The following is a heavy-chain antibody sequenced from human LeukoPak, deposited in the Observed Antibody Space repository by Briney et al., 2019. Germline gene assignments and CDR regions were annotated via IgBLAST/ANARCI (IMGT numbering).Heavy chain of an antibody. CDR1: GFTFSSSA. CDR3: AKDRTVGASYWYFDL. V-gene: IGHV3-23*01. Sequence: GGSLRLSCAASGFTFSSSAMSWVRQVPGKGLEWVSGISASGGSTYYADSVRGRFTISRDSSKDTLFLHMNTLRAEDTAIYYCAKDRTVGASYWYFDLWGRGTLVTVSS. D-gene: IGHD1-26*01. J-gene: IGHJ2*01. CDR2: ISASGGST.